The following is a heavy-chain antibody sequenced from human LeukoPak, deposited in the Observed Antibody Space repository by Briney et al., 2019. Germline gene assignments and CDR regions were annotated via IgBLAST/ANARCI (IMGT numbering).Heavy chain of an antibody. CDR1: GGSIRSSYYY. J-gene: IGHJ2*01. CDR3: ARVGAPPRRYFDL. V-gene: IGHV4-39*01. CDR2: IYYSGST. D-gene: IGHD1-26*01. Sequence: PSETLSLTCTVSGGSIRSSYYYWGWIRQPPGKGLEWIGSIYYSGSTYYNPSLKSRVTISVDTSKNQFSLKLSSVTAADTAVYYCARVGAPPRRYFDLWGRGTLVTVSS.